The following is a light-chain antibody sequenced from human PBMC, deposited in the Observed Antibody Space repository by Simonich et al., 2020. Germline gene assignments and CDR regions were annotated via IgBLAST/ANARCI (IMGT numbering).Light chain of an antibody. CDR3: AAWDDSLSGRV. V-gene: IGLV1-47*01. J-gene: IGLJ3*02. Sequence: QSVLTQPPSASGTPGQRVTISCSGSRSNIGSNYVYWYQQRPGTAPKLLIYRNHQRPSGVPDPFSGSKSGTSASLAISGLRSEDEADYYCAAWDDSLSGRVFGGGTKLTVL. CDR1: RSNIGSNY. CDR2: RNH.